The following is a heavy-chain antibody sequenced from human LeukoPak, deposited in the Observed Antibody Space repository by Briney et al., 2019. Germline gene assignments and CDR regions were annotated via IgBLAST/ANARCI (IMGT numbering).Heavy chain of an antibody. CDR2: INPSGGST. D-gene: IGHD5-12*01. J-gene: IGHJ5*02. Sequence: ASVKVSCKASGYTFTSYYMQWARQAPGHGLEWMGIINPSGGSTSCAQRYHGRVTMTRDASTSTVYKELSRVRSEDTAVYYCARGDYSPPLYWFDPWGQGTLVTVSS. CDR1: GYTFTSYY. CDR3: ARGDYSPPLYWFDP. V-gene: IGHV1-46*01.